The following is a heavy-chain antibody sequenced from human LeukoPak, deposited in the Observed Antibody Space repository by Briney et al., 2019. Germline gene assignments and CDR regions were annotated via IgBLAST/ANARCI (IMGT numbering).Heavy chain of an antibody. CDR1: GFTFSSYA. CDR2: ISSNGGST. D-gene: IGHD2-15*01. V-gene: IGHV3-64*01. J-gene: IGHJ6*03. Sequence: GGSLRLSCAASGFTFSSYAMHWVRQAPGKGLEHVSSISSNGGSTYYANSVKGRFTISRDNSKNTLYLQMGSLRGEDMAVYYCARGGYCSGGSCLYFYTDVWGKGTTVTVSS. CDR3: ARGGYCSGGSCLYFYTDV.